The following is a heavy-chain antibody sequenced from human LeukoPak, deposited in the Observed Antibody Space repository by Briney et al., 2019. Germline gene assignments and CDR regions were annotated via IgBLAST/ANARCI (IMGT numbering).Heavy chain of an antibody. J-gene: IGHJ6*02. CDR1: GGSFSGYY. V-gene: IGHV4-34*01. Sequence: PSETLSLTCAVYGGSFSGYYWSWIRQPPGKGLEWIGEINHSGSTNYNPSLKSRVTISVDTSKSQFSLKLSSVTAADTALYYCARQYSGSGMDVWGQGTTVTVSS. CDR3: ARQYSGSGMDV. D-gene: IGHD5-12*01. CDR2: INHSGST.